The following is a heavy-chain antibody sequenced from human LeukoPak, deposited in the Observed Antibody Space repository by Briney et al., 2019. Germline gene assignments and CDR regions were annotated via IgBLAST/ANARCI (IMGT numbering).Heavy chain of an antibody. D-gene: IGHD3-22*01. CDR2: ISACNGNT. J-gene: IGHJ3*02. CDR1: GYTFTSYG. CDR3: AREASTMIVAPTDAFDI. V-gene: IGHV1-18*01. Sequence: ASVKVSCKASGYTFTSYGISWVRQAPGQGLEWMGWISACNGNTNYAQKLQGRVTMTTDTSTSTAYMELRSLRSDDTAVYYCAREASTMIVAPTDAFDIWGQETMVTVSS.